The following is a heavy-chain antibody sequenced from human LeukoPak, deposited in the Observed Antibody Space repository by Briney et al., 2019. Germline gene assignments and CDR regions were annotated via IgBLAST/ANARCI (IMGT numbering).Heavy chain of an antibody. CDR1: GGSISSYY. D-gene: IGHD6-13*01. V-gene: IGHV4-59*01. CDR2: IYYSGST. CDR3: AREQRYSSSWSQPIPWFDP. J-gene: IGHJ5*02. Sequence: SETLSLTCTVSGGSISSYYWSWIRQPPGKGLEWIGYIYYSGSTNYNPSLKSRVTISVDTSKNQFSLKLSSVTAADTAVYYCAREQRYSSSWSQPIPWFDPWGQGTLVTVSS.